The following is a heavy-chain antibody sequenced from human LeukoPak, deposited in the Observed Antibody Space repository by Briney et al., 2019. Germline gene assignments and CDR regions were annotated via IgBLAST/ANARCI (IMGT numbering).Heavy chain of an antibody. D-gene: IGHD2-2*01. J-gene: IGHJ4*02. CDR1: GGSIRSYY. V-gene: IGHV4-59*04. CDR2: ISYSGST. CDR3: TTKRGGTSLIDY. Sequence: SETLSLTCTVSGGSIRSYYWSWIRQPPGKGLEWIGTISYSGSTDYNPSLKSRVTISVDTSKNQFSLKLTSVTAADTAVYYCTTKRGGTSLIDYWGQGTLVTVSS.